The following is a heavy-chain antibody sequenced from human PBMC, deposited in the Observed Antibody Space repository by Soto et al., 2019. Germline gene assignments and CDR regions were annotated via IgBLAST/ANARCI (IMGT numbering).Heavy chain of an antibody. D-gene: IGHD2-21*02. V-gene: IGHV3-74*01. Sequence: GSLRLSCAASGFSFSSYWMHWVRQAPGKGLVWVARINSDGSSTSYADSVKGRFTISRDNAKNTLSLQMNSLRAEDTAVYYCARGRIVVETAIRFDVWGQGTTVTVSS. CDR1: GFSFSSYW. CDR2: INSDGSST. J-gene: IGHJ6*02. CDR3: ARGRIVVETAIRFDV.